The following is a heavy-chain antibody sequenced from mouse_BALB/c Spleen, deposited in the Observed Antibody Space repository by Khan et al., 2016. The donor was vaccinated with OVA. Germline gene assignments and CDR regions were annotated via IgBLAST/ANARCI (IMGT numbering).Heavy chain of an antibody. CDR3: ARRTTVYTMDY. V-gene: IGHV1-4*01. Sequence: QVQLKQSGAELARPGASVKMSCKASGYTFTSNTMHWVKQRPGQGLEWIGYINPSSGHTNYNQNFKDKATLTAEKSSSTAYMQLSSLTSEDSAVYYCARRTTVYTMDYWGQGTSVTVSS. J-gene: IGHJ4*01. D-gene: IGHD1-1*01. CDR1: GYTFTSNT. CDR2: INPSSGHT.